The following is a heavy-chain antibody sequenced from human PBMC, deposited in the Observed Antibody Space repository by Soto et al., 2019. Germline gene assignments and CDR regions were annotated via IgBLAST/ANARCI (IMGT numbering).Heavy chain of an antibody. J-gene: IGHJ6*03. CDR1: GFTFSSYG. V-gene: IGHV3-33*01. CDR2: IWYDGSNK. D-gene: IGHD6-6*01. Sequence: GGSLRLCCAASGFTFSSYGMHWVRQAPGKGLEWVAVIWYDGSNKYYADSVKGRFTISRDNSKNTLYLQMNSLRAEDTAVYYCARGGQLTSWTYYXYYDMHVSGKGTTVTVSS. CDR3: ARGGQLTSWTYYXYYDMHV.